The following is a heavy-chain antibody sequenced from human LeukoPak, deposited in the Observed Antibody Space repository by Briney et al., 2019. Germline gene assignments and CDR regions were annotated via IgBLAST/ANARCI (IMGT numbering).Heavy chain of an antibody. V-gene: IGHV4-59*01. CDR2: MYYSGST. J-gene: IGHJ4*02. D-gene: IGHD1-26*01. CDR3: ASLYSGSYDTGSFDYFNY. CDR1: GGSISSYY. Sequence: SETLSLTCTVSGGSISSYYWSWIRQPPGKGLEWIGYMYYSGSTNYNPSLKSRVTISVDTSKYQFSLKLSSVTAADTAVYYCASLYSGSYDTGSFDYFNYWGQGTLVTVSS.